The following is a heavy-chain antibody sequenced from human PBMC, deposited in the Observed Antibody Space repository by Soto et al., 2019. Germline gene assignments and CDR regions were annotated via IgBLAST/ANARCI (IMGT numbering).Heavy chain of an antibody. CDR3: ARQRRYYGSGRTMDV. J-gene: IGHJ6*02. CDR2: IDPSDSYT. V-gene: IGHV5-10-1*01. D-gene: IGHD3-10*01. CDR1: GYSFTSYW. Sequence: GESLKISCNGSGYSFTSYWISWVRQMPGKGLEWMGRIDPSDSYTNYSPSFQGHVTISADKSISTAYLQWSSLKASDTAMYYCARQRRYYGSGRTMDVWGRGTKVPVYS.